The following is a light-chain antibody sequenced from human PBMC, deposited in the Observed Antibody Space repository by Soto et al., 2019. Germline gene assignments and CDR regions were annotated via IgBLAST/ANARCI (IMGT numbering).Light chain of an antibody. J-gene: IGLJ2*01. V-gene: IGLV2-8*01. Sequence: SALTQPPSASGSPGQSVTIPCAGTSTDVGEYNYVSWYQQHPGKVPKLIIFEVNKRPSGVPDRFSGSKSGDTASLTVSGLQAEDEADYYCSSFVGAPVIFGGGTKVTVL. CDR3: SSFVGAPVI. CDR1: STDVGEYNY. CDR2: EVN.